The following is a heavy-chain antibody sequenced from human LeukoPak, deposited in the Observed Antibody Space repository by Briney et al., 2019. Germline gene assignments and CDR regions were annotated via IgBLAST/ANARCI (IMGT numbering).Heavy chain of an antibody. CDR2: ISYDGSNK. CDR3: ARVAASSYYFDY. D-gene: IGHD2-15*01. Sequence: PGGSLRLSCAASGFTLSTYGMHWVRQAPGKGLEWVAVISYDGSNKYYADSVKGRFTISRDNSKNTLYLQMNSLRAEDTAVYYCARVAASSYYFDYWGQGTLVTVSS. J-gene: IGHJ4*02. V-gene: IGHV3-30*03. CDR1: GFTLSTYG.